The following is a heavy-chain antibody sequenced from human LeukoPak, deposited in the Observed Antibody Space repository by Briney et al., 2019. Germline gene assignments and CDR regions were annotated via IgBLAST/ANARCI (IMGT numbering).Heavy chain of an antibody. Sequence: ASVKVSCKASGYTFTYYAMHWVRQAPGQGLQWMGWITPGGGTNYPQKSQGRVAITWDTSITTACMDLSRLTSDATAVYYCARDRYGDGFAHFDYWGQGALCSVSS. V-gene: IGHV1-2*02. CDR3: ARDRYGDGFAHFDY. CDR1: GYTFTYYA. J-gene: IGHJ4*02. CDR2: ITPGGGT. D-gene: IGHD5-24*01.